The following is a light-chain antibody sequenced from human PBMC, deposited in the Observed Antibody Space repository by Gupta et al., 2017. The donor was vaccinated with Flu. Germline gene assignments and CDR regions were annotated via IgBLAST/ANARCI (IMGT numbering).Light chain of an antibody. Sequence: NFMLPQPHPASASPATSVTIPCTRRRRSLASTFVKWYQQRPGSSPTTVIYEDNRRPSGVPDRFSGSIDSSSNSASLTISGLKTEDEAEYYCQSYNSDNHGAVFGGGTKLTVL. CDR1: RRSLASTF. J-gene: IGLJ2*01. V-gene: IGLV6-57*01. CDR3: QSYNSDNHGAV. CDR2: EDN.